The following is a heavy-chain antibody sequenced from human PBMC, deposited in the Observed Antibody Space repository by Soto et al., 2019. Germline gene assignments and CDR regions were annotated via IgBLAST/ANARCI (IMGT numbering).Heavy chain of an antibody. D-gene: IGHD2-21*01. V-gene: IGHV1-3*01. CDR1: VYTLTSYA. CDR3: ARAPPPDCGGDCHTFDY. J-gene: IGHJ4*02. CDR2: INAGNGNT. Sequence: GASATVCCKDSVYTLTSYAIHWLRQAHRQRLEWMGWINAGNGNTKYSQKFQGRVTITRDTSASTAYMELSSLRSEDTAVYYCARAPPPDCGGDCHTFDYWGQGTLVTVSS.